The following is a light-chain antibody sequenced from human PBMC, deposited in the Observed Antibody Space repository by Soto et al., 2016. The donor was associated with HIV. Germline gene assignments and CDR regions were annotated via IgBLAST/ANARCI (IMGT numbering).Light chain of an antibody. CDR1: QDISNY. J-gene: IGKJ2*01. V-gene: IGKV1-33*01. CDR3: QHYDSFPYT. Sequence: DIQMTQSPSSLSASVGDRVTITCQASQDISNYLNWYQQKSGKAPKLLIYDASNLETGVPSRFSGNGSGTNFTFTISSQQPEDIATYYCQHYDSFPYTFGQGTKLEI. CDR2: DAS.